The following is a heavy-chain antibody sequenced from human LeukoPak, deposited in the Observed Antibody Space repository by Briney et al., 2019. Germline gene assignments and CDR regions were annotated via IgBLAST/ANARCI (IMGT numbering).Heavy chain of an antibody. CDR3: ARDPFQPLPSKGYYYYGMDV. V-gene: IGHV3-30-3*01. Sequence: GRSLRLSCAASGFTFSSYAMHWVRQAPGKGLEWVAVISYDGSNKYYADSVKGRFTISRDNSKNTLYLQMNSLRAEDTAVYYCARDPFQPLPSKGYYYYGMDVWGQGTTVTVSS. CDR1: GFTFSSYA. J-gene: IGHJ6*02. CDR2: ISYDGSNK. D-gene: IGHD2-2*01.